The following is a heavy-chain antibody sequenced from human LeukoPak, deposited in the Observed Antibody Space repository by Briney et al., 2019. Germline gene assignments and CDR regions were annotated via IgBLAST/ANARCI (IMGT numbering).Heavy chain of an antibody. CDR1: GGSFSGYY. CDR2: INHSGST. V-gene: IGHV4-34*01. Sequence: SETLSLTCAVYGGSFSGYYWSWIRQPPGKGLEWIGEINHSGSTNYNPSLKSRVTISVDTSKNQLSLKLSSVTAADTAVYYCARRNSYGYRRWGQGTLVTVSS. CDR3: ARRNSYGYRR. J-gene: IGHJ1*01. D-gene: IGHD5-18*01.